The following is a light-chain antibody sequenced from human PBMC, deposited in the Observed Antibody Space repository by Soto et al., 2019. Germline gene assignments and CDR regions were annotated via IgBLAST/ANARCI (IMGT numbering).Light chain of an antibody. V-gene: IGKV3-20*01. CDR3: QLNRGSPRT. J-gene: IGKJ1*01. Sequence: EIVLTQSPGTLSLSPGERATLSCRASQSVSSSYLAWYQQKPGQAPRLLISGASNRATGIPDRFSGSGSGTDFTLTIDRLEPEDFAVYYCQLNRGSPRTFGQGTKVEIK. CDR1: QSVSSSY. CDR2: GAS.